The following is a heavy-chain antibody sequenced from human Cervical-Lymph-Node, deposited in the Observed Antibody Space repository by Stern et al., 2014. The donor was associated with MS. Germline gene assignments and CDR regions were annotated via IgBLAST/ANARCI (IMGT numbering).Heavy chain of an antibody. CDR1: GFSLNTSGEG. Sequence: QVTLKESGPTLVKPTQTLTLTCTFSGFSLNTSGEGVGWIRQPPGKALEWLAGIYWDADERYSPSLSSSLTITKDTSKTQVVLTMANMDPVDTGTYYCAHTTVTFDEAYGLDVWGQGTTVTVSS. CDR2: IYWDADE. CDR3: AHTTVTFDEAYGLDV. J-gene: IGHJ6*02. V-gene: IGHV2-5*02. D-gene: IGHD4-17*01.